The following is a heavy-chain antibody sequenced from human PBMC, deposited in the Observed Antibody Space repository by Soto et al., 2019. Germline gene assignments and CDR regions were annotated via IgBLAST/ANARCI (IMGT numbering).Heavy chain of an antibody. Sequence: QVQLQQWGAGLLKPSETLSLTCAVYGGSFSGYYWTWIRQPPGTGLEWIGEINHSGSTNYNPSLKSQGTISVDTAKNQFSLKLTSVTAADTAVYYCARDKITGLFDYRGQGTLVSVSS. V-gene: IGHV4-34*01. D-gene: IGHD2-8*02. J-gene: IGHJ4*02. CDR2: INHSGST. CDR1: GGSFSGYY. CDR3: ARDKITGLFDY.